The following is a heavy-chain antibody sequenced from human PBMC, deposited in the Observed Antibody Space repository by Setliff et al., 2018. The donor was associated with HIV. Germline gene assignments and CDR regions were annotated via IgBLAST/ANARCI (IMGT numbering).Heavy chain of an antibody. Sequence: GASVKVSCKASGGTFSTYGLSWVRQAPGQGLEWMGGIIPLFDTADYAQKFQGRVTLTADESTSIAYMELNSLRSEDTAVYYCARGRASGSANSGWGQGTLVTVSS. V-gene: IGHV1-69*13. CDR1: GGTFSTYG. D-gene: IGHD7-27*01. CDR3: ARGRASGSANSG. J-gene: IGHJ4*02. CDR2: IIPLFDTA.